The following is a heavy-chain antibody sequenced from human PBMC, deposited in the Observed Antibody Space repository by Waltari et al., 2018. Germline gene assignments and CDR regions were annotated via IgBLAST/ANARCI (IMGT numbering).Heavy chain of an antibody. J-gene: IGHJ4*02. CDR2: IKQDGSEK. CDR3: VRGAVDN. D-gene: IGHD2-15*01. CDR1: GFTFSTNW. Sequence: EVQLVESGGGLVQPGGSMRLSCAASGFTFSTNWMSWARQAPGKGLEWVANIKQDGSEKYYVDSVKGRFTISRDNAKNSLYLQMNSLRAEDSAVYHCVRGAVDNWGQGTLVTVSS. V-gene: IGHV3-7*01.